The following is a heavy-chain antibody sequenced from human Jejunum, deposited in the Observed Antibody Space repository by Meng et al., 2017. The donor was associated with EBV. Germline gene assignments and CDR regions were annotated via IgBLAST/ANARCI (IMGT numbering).Heavy chain of an antibody. J-gene: IGHJ4*02. CDR3: AREMSTITCFDY. CDR1: GFTFSDYY. V-gene: IGHV3-11*01. Sequence: VPLVDSVCALVKPGGSLRSSCGASGFTFSDYYMAWVRQAPGKVLEWVSYISSRSSTIYYADSVKGRFTISRDNAHNSLYLQMNSLRAEDTAVYYCAREMSTITCFDYWGQGTLVTVSS. D-gene: IGHD5-24*01. CDR2: ISSRSSTI.